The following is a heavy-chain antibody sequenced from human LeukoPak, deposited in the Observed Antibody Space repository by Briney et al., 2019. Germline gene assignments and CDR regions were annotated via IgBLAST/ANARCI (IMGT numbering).Heavy chain of an antibody. D-gene: IGHD6-13*01. CDR3: ARVSSSWYQDWYFDL. Sequence: SQTLSLTCTVSGGSISSASYYWSWIRQPAGKGLEWIGRIYISGSTNYNPLLKSRVTMSGDTSKNQFSLKLTSVTAADTAVYYCARVSSSWYQDWYFDLWGRGTLVTVSS. V-gene: IGHV4-61*02. J-gene: IGHJ2*01. CDR2: IYISGST. CDR1: GGSISSASYY.